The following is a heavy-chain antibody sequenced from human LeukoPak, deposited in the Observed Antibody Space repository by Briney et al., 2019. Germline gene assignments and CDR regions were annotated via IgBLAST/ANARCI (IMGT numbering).Heavy chain of an antibody. V-gene: IGHV4-31*03. Sequence: ASKTLSLTCTVSGGSISSGDYYWNWIRQHPGGGLEWIGYIYYSGSTFYNPSLKSRVTMSVATSKNQFSLKLSSMTAADTAVYYCARAPKGMTTVRYFYYYYMDVWGKGTTATVSS. D-gene: IGHD4-11*01. CDR3: ARAPKGMTTVRYFYYYYMDV. CDR1: GGSISSGDYY. CDR2: IYYSGST. J-gene: IGHJ6*03.